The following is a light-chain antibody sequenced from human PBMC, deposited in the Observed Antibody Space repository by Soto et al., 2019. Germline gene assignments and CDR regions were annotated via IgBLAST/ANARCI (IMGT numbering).Light chain of an antibody. J-gene: IGKJ2*01. CDR1: QSIRNS. Sequence: EIVMTQSPASPSVSPGETATLSCRASQSIRNSFAWYQQKPGQAPSLVIYGASTRATGIPARFSGSGSGTEFTPTITSLQSEDSALYYCQHYNNWPPRTFGQGTKLEIK. V-gene: IGKV3-15*01. CDR2: GAS. CDR3: QHYNNWPPRT.